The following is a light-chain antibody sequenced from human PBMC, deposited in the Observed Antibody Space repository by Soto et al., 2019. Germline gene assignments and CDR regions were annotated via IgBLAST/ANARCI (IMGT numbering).Light chain of an antibody. J-gene: IGKJ2*01. V-gene: IGKV4-1*01. CDR3: QQYYSTPH. CDR1: QSVLYSSNNKNY. Sequence: DIVMTQSPDSLAVSLGERATINCKSSQSVLYSSNNKNYLAWYQQKPGQPPKLLIYWASTRESGVPDRFSGRVSGTDVTLTISSLQAEDVAVYYCQQYYSTPHVGQGTKLEIK. CDR2: WAS.